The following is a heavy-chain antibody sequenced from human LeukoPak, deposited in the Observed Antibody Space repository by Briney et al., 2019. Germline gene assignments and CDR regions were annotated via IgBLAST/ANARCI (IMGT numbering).Heavy chain of an antibody. CDR1: GGSISSYY. J-gene: IGHJ4*02. V-gene: IGHV4-4*07. CDR3: ARVSGGYYYEAFDY. CDR2: IYTSGST. D-gene: IGHD3-22*01. Sequence: SETLSLTCTVSGGSISSYYWSWIRQPAGKGLEWIGRIYTSGSTNYSPSLKSRVTMSVDTSKNEFSLKLSSVTAADAAVYYCARVSGGYYYEAFDYWGQGTLVTVSS.